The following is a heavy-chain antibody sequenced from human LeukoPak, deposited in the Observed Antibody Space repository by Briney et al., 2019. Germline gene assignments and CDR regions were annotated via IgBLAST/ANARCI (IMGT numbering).Heavy chain of an antibody. CDR1: GGSISSSSYY. D-gene: IGHD6-19*01. Sequence: SETLSLTCTVSGGSISSSSYYWGWIRQPPGKGLEWIGSIYYSGSTYYNPSLKSRVTISVDKSKNQFSLKLSSVTAADTAVYYCARDSSIAVAGTGNNWFDPWGQGTLVTVSS. CDR2: IYYSGST. CDR3: ARDSSIAVAGTGNNWFDP. J-gene: IGHJ5*02. V-gene: IGHV4-39*07.